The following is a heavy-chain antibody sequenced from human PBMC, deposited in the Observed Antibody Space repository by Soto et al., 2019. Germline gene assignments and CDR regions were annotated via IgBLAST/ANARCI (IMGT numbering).Heavy chain of an antibody. Sequence: LRLSCAASGFTVGSHAMSWVRQAPGKGLEWVSSISGSGDGTYYGDSVKGRFTISRDSSSSTLYLQMDNLRGEDTAVYFCTRSRRSILMVYGFGGMDVWGQGTTVTVSS. CDR1: GFTVGSHA. CDR2: ISGSGDGT. V-gene: IGHV3-23*01. D-gene: IGHD2-8*01. CDR3: TRSRRSILMVYGFGGMDV. J-gene: IGHJ6*02.